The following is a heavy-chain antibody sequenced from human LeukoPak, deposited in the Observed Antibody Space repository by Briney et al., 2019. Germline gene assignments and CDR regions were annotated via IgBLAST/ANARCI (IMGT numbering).Heavy chain of an antibody. CDR2: IKQDGSEQ. CDR1: GFSLSSHW. CDR3: ARVRRAKRQNRYYFYYYMDV. D-gene: IGHD1-14*01. J-gene: IGHJ6*03. Sequence: GGSLRLSCAAPGFSLSSHWMGWVRQAPGKGLEWVANIKQDGSEQHYLDSVKGRFAISRDNAKNSLYLQMNSLRAEDTAVHFCARVRRAKRQNRYYFYYYMDVWGKGTTVTVSS. V-gene: IGHV3-7*01.